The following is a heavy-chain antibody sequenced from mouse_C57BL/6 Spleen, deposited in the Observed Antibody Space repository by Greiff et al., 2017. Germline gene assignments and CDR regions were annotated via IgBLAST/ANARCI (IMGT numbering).Heavy chain of an antibody. D-gene: IGHD1-1*01. CDR1: GYTFTSYW. Sequence: VKLQQPGAELVMPGASVKLSCKASGYTFTSYWMHWVKQRPGQGLEWIGEIDPSDSYTNYNQKFKGKSTLTVDKSSSTAYMQLSSLTSEDSAVYYCARFGGSSYVYFDYWGQGTTLTVSS. CDR2: IDPSDSYT. V-gene: IGHV1-69*01. CDR3: ARFGGSSYVYFDY. J-gene: IGHJ2*01.